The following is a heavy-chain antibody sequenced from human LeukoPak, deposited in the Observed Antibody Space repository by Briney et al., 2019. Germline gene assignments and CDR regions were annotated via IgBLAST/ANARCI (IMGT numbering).Heavy chain of an antibody. CDR3: AKDRPAVAVAGTAALDY. Sequence: HAGGSLRLSCAASGFTFSSYAMSWVRQAPGKGLEWVSAISGSGGSTYYADSVKGRFTISRDNSKNTLYLQMNSLRAEDTAVYYCAKDRPAVAVAGTAALDYWGQGTLVTVSS. J-gene: IGHJ4*02. CDR2: ISGSGGST. CDR1: GFTFSSYA. V-gene: IGHV3-23*01. D-gene: IGHD6-19*01.